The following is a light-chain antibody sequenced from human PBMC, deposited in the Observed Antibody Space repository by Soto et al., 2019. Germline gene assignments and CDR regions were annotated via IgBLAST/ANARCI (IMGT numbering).Light chain of an antibody. Sequence: DIVMTQSPLSLPVTPGEPATISCKSSQSLLHSNGYNYLDWYLQPPGQSPQLLIYLGSNRASGVPDRFSGSGSGTDFTLKISRVEAEDVGVYYCMQAVQTPPTFGQGTKVDIK. CDR3: MQAVQTPPT. CDR2: LGS. J-gene: IGKJ1*01. CDR1: QSLLHSNGYNY. V-gene: IGKV2-28*01.